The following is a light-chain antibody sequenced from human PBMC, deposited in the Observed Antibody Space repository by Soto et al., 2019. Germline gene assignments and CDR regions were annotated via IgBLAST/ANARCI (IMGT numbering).Light chain of an antibody. CDR2: GAS. V-gene: IGKV3-15*01. J-gene: IGKJ2*01. CDR1: QSVSSN. Sequence: EIVMTQSPATLSVSPGERATLSCRASQSVSSNVAWYQQKPGQAPRLLIYGASIRATGVPARFSSSGSGTEFSLTISSLQSEDFAVYYCQQYNNWPPYTFGQGTKLEIK. CDR3: QQYNNWPPYT.